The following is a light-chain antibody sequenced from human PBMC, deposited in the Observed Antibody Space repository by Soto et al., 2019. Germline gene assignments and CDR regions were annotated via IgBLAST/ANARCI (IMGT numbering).Light chain of an antibody. CDR3: QQYETLPIT. V-gene: IGKV1-33*01. J-gene: IGKJ5*01. CDR2: DAS. Sequence: DIQMTQSPSSLSASVGDRVTITCQASQNINNYLNWYQQKPGRAPKLLIYDASNLEAGVPSRFRGSGSGTDFTFTISSLQPEDIATYYCQQYETLPITFGQGTRLEIK. CDR1: QNINNY.